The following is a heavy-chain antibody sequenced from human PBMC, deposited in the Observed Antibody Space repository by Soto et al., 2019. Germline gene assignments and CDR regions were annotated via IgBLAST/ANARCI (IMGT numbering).Heavy chain of an antibody. Sequence: QVQLVESGGGVVQPGRSLRLSCAASGFTFSSYAMHWVRQAPGKGLEWVAVISYDGSNKYYADSVKGRFTISRDNSKNTLYLQMNSLRAEDTAVYSCARVDTAMVWFWFDPWGQGTLVTVSS. CDR3: ARVDTAMVWFWFDP. CDR1: GFTFSSYA. CDR2: ISYDGSNK. D-gene: IGHD5-18*01. J-gene: IGHJ5*02. V-gene: IGHV3-30-3*01.